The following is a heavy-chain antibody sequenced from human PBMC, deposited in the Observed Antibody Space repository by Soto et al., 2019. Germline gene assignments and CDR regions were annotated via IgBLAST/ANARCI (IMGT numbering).Heavy chain of an antibody. D-gene: IGHD3-16*01. CDR1: GFTFSTAW. Sequence: GGSLILSCAASGFTFSTAWLSWVRQAPGKGLEWVGRTKSQSDGGTTDYAAPVKGRFTISRDDSKNTLYLQMNSLKTEDTAVYYCTTGPPVYITGFDYWGRGTLVTVSS. V-gene: IGHV3-15*01. CDR2: TKSQSDGGTT. J-gene: IGHJ4*02. CDR3: TTGPPVYITGFDY.